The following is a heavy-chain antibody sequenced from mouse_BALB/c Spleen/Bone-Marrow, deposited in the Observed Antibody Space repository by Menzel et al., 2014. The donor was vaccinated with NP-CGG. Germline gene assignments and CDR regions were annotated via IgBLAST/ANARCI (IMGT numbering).Heavy chain of an antibody. CDR1: GFNIKDTY. V-gene: IGHV14-3*02. CDR2: IDPANGNI. Sequence: EVQFQQSGAELVKPGASVKLSCTASGFNIKDTYMHWVKQRPEQGLEWIGRIDPANGNIKYDPKFQGKATITADTSSNTAYLQLSSLTSEDTAVYYCAPYYYGRWFANWGQGTLVTVSA. D-gene: IGHD1-1*01. J-gene: IGHJ3*01. CDR3: APYYYGRWFAN.